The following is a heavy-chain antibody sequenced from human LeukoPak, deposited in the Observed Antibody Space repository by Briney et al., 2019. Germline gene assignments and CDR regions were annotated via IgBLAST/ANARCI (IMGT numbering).Heavy chain of an antibody. D-gene: IGHD3-10*01. CDR2: IYYSGST. Sequence: SQTLSLTCTVSGGSISSGDYYWSWIRQPPGKGLEWIGYIYYSGSTYYNPSLKSRVTISVDTSKNQFSLKLSSVTAADTAIYYCARLFTMAWFDPWGQGTLVTVSS. CDR3: ARLFTMAWFDP. CDR1: GGSISSGDYY. J-gene: IGHJ5*02. V-gene: IGHV4-30-4*08.